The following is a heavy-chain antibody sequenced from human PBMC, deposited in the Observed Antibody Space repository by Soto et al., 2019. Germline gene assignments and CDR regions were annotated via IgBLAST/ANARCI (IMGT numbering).Heavy chain of an antibody. CDR2: IYPGDSDT. Sequence: GESLKISCKGSGYSFTSYWIGWVRQMPGKGLEWMGIIYPGDSDTRYSPSFQGQVTISADKSISTAYLQWSSLKASDTAMYYCARTRYYDFWSGYYTGGDAFDIWGQGTMVTVSS. D-gene: IGHD3-3*01. CDR1: GYSFTSYW. J-gene: IGHJ3*02. V-gene: IGHV5-51*01. CDR3: ARTRYYDFWSGYYTGGDAFDI.